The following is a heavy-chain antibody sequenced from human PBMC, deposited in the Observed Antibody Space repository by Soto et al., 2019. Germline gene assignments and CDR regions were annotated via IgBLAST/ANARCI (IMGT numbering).Heavy chain of an antibody. Sequence: QVQLVQSGAEVKRPGASVKVSCKASGYTFTSYDINWVRQATGQGLEWMGWIDPNSGNTGYAQKFQGRVTMTSDTSISTAYMELSSLRSEDTAVYYCARSRESGEDSGFGPWGQGTLVTVSS. J-gene: IGHJ5*02. CDR3: ARSRESGEDSGFGP. CDR1: GYTFTSYD. V-gene: IGHV1-8*01. D-gene: IGHD5-12*01. CDR2: IDPNSGNT.